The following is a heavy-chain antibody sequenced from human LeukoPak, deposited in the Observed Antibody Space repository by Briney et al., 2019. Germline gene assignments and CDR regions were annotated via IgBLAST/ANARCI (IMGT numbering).Heavy chain of an antibody. CDR3: ARDTKFERDYYYMDV. V-gene: IGHV3-66*02. CDR1: GFTVSSNY. Sequence: PGGTLRLSCAASGFTVSSNYMSWVRQAPGKGLEWVSVIYSGGSTYYADSVKGRFTISRDNSKNTLYLQMNSRRAEDTAVYYCARDTKFERDYYYMDVCGKGTTVTVSS. D-gene: IGHD3-10*01. J-gene: IGHJ6*03. CDR2: IYSGGST.